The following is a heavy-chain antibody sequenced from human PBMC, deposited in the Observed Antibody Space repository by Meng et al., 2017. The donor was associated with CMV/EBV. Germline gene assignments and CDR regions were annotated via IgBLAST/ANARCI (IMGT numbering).Heavy chain of an antibody. D-gene: IGHD2-8*01. V-gene: IGHV3-15*07. CDR3: ARDRTKPRVARNWYFDL. CDR1: TFSNAW. CDR2: IKSKTDGGTT. J-gene: IGHJ2*01. Sequence: TFSNAWMNWVRQAPGKGLEWVGRIKSKTDGGTTDYAAPVKGRFTISRDDSKNTPYLQMNSLKTEDTAVYYCARDRTKPRVARNWYFDLWGRGTLVTVSS.